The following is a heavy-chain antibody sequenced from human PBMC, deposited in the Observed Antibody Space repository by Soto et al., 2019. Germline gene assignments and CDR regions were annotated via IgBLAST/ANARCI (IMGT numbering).Heavy chain of an antibody. CDR3: ARDSLSVTFYGMDV. V-gene: IGHV3-33*01. D-gene: IGHD4-17*01. CDR1: GFTFSSYG. CDR2: IWYDGSNK. Sequence: QVQLVESGGGVVQPGRSLRLSCAASGFTFSSYGMHWVRQAPGKGLEWVAVIWYDGSNKYYADSVKGRFTISRDNSKNTLYLQMNSLRAEDTAVYYCARDSLSVTFYGMDVWGHGTTVTVSS. J-gene: IGHJ6*02.